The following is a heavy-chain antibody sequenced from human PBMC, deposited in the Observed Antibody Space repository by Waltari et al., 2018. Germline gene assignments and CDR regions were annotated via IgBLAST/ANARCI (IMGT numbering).Heavy chain of an antibody. CDR3: ARAREMGDY. D-gene: IGHD1-26*01. CDR2: ISSSSGSI. CDR1: GFPSSMHG. V-gene: IGHV3-48*02. Sequence: EVQLVESGGGLVHPGGSLRLSCPASGFPSSMHGMNWVTQAPGQGLEWLSYISSSSGSIYYADSVKGRFTISRDNAKNSLYLQMNSLRDEDTAVYYCARAREMGDYWGQGTLVNVSS. J-gene: IGHJ4*02.